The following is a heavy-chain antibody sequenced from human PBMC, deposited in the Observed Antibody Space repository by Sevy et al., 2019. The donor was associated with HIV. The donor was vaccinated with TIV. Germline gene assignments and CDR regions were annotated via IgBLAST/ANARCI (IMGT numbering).Heavy chain of an antibody. V-gene: IGHV3-11*01. CDR1: GFTFSDYY. CDR2: ISSSGSTI. Sequence: GGSLRLSCAASGFTFSDYYMSWIRQAPGKGLEWVSYISSSGSTIYYADSVKGRFTISRDNAKNSLYLQMNSLRAEDTAVYYCARGDIPGRFLEWSNRYYYYGMDVWGQGTTVTLSS. CDR3: ARGDIPGRFLEWSNRYYYYGMDV. D-gene: IGHD3-3*01. J-gene: IGHJ6*02.